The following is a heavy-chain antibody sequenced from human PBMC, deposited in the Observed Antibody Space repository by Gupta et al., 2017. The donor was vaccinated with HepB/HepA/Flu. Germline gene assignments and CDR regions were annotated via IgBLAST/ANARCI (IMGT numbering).Heavy chain of an antibody. CDR1: SGSITNYY. CDR2: IYYNGTT. J-gene: IGHJ5*02. CDR3: ARGSWELQP. D-gene: IGHD1-26*01. V-gene: IGHV4-59*01. Sequence: QVQLQESAPGLVKPSETLSLTCTVSSGSITNYYWSWIRQPPGKGLEWIGYIYYNGTTNYNPSLKSRVTISVDTSKNQFSLKLSSVTAADTAVYYCARGSWELQPWGQGTLVTVSS.